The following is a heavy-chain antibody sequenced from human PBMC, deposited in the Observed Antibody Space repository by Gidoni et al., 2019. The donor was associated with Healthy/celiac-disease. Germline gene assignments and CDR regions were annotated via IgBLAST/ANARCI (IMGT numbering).Heavy chain of an antibody. CDR2: IRSKAYGGTT. CDR1: GFTFGDYA. CDR3: TRDYGGNSYRYYYYYGMDV. J-gene: IGHJ6*02. V-gene: IGHV3-49*05. Sequence: EVQLVESGGGLVKPGRSLRLSCTASGFTFGDYAMSWFRQAPGKGLEWVVFIRSKAYGGTTEYAASVKGRFTISRDDSKSIAYLQMNSLKTEDTAVYYCTRDYGGNSYRYYYYYGMDVWGQGTTVTVSS. D-gene: IGHD4-17*01.